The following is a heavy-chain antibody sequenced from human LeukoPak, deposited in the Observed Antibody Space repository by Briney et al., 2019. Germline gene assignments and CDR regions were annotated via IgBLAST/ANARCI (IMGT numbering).Heavy chain of an antibody. CDR2: ISGSGGST. CDR1: GFTFSSYA. Sequence: PGGSMRLSCAASGFTFSSYAMSWVRQAPGKGLEWVSAISGSGGSTYYADSVKGRFTISRDNSKNTLYLQMNSLRAEDTAVYYCANHRWLQLLDYFDYWGQGTLVTVSS. D-gene: IGHD5-24*01. CDR3: ANHRWLQLLDYFDY. J-gene: IGHJ4*02. V-gene: IGHV3-23*01.